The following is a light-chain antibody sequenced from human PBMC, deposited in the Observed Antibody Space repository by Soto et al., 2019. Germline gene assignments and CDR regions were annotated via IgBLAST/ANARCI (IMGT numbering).Light chain of an antibody. J-gene: IGKJ1*01. CDR1: QSVGSDY. CDR2: GAS. V-gene: IGKV3-20*01. Sequence: ILQAPSTTPLSXXPWEXTTLXXXXSQSVGSDYLAWYQQKPGQANRIIIFGASGRATGITDRVSGSGSGTDFTLTISRQEPEDFAVYYCQQDGSLSWTFGQGTKVDVK. CDR3: QQDGSLSWT.